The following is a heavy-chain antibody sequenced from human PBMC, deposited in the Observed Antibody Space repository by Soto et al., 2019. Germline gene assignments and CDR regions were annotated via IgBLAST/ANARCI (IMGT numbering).Heavy chain of an antibody. CDR1: GDSISISSYY. J-gene: IGHJ4*02. V-gene: IGHV4-39*01. CDR3: ARHRVPSVYDPIPGCFDS. Sequence: SETLSLTCTISGDSISISSYYWAWIRQPPGKGLEWIGSMYYSGSTYNNPSLKSRVTMSVDTSKKRFSLKLTSVTAADTAVYYCARHRVPSVYDPIPGCFDSWGQGILVTVSS. D-gene: IGHD5-12*01. CDR2: MYYSGST.